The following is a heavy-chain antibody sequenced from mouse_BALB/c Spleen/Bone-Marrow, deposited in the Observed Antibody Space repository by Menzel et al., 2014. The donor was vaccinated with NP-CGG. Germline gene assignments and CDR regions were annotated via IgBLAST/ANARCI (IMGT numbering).Heavy chain of an antibody. D-gene: IGHD2-10*02. CDR2: IDPSDSET. J-gene: IGHJ3*01. Sequence: VQLQQSGLELERPGASVKLSSKASSNKCTSYWRNWGKQRTEQGLVWLGRIDPSDSETQYNQKFKDKAILPVDKSSSTACMQLSSLTSEDSAVYYCARGGYGNYGRFAYWGQGTLVTISA. CDR3: ARGGYGNYGRFAY. CDR1: SNKCTSYW. V-gene: IGHV1-52*01.